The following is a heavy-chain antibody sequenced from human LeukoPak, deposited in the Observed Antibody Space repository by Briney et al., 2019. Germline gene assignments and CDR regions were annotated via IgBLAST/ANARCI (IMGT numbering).Heavy chain of an antibody. CDR3: ARASVARRPLGY. CDR1: GYTFTSYD. Sequence: GASVEVSCKASGYTFTSYDINWVRQATGQGLEWMGWMNPNSGNTGYAQKFQGRVTMTRNTSISTAYMELSSLRSEDTAVYYCARASVARRPLGYWGQGTLVTVSS. CDR2: MNPNSGNT. J-gene: IGHJ4*02. D-gene: IGHD6-19*01. V-gene: IGHV1-8*01.